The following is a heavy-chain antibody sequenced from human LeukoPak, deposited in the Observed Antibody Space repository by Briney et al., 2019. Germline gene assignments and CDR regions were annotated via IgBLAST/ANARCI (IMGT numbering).Heavy chain of an antibody. J-gene: IGHJ3*02. Sequence: PSETLPLTCAVYGGSFSGYYWSWIRQPPGKGLEWIGEINHSGSTNYNPSLKSRVTISVDTSKNQFSLKLSSVTAADTAVYYCARSGYSSSWYENAFDIWGQGTMVTVSS. CDR1: GGSFSGYY. CDR3: ARSGYSSSWYENAFDI. CDR2: INHSGST. V-gene: IGHV4-34*01. D-gene: IGHD6-13*01.